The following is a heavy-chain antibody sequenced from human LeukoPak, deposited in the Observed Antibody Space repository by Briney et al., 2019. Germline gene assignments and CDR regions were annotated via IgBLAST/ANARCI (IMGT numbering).Heavy chain of an antibody. CDR2: ISSSSSYI. CDR1: GFTFSSYS. CDR3: ARGKASWYFDL. V-gene: IGHV3-21*01. Sequence: GGSLRLSCAASGFTFSSYSMNWVRQAPGKGLEWVSSISSSSSYIYYADSVKGRFTISRDNAKNSPYLQMNSLRAEDTAVYYCARGKASWYFDLWGRGTLVTVSS. J-gene: IGHJ2*01.